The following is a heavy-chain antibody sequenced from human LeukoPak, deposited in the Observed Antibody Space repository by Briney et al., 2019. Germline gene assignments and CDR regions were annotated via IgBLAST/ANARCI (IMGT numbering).Heavy chain of an antibody. CDR2: INPSGGST. J-gene: IGHJ4*02. Sequence: ASVKVSCKASGYTFTSYYMHWVRQAPGQGLEWMGIINPSGGSTSYAQKFQGRVTMTRDTSTSTVYMELSSLRSEDTAVYYCARDGYYYDSSGYYYDYWGQRTLVTVSS. V-gene: IGHV1-46*01. CDR3: ARDGYYYDSSGYYYDY. CDR1: GYTFTSYY. D-gene: IGHD3-22*01.